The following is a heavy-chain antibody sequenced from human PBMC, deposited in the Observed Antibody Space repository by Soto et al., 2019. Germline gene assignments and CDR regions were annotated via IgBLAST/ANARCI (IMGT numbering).Heavy chain of an antibody. CDR2: IKQDGSEK. Sequence: PGGSLRLSCAASGFTFSSYCMSWVRQAPGKGLEWVANIKQDGSEKYYVDSVKGRFTISRDNAKNSLYLQMNSLRAEDTAVYYCASESPRYDQDFDSWGHGTLVTVAS. D-gene: IGHD3-3*01. V-gene: IGHV3-7*03. CDR3: ASESPRYDQDFDS. J-gene: IGHJ4*01. CDR1: GFTFSSYC.